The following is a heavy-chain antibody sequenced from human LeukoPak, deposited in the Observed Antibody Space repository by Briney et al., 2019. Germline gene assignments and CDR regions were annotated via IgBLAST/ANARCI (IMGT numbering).Heavy chain of an antibody. CDR1: GYTFTSYD. CDR3: AIPLYYGSGSLDY. V-gene: IGHV1-8*03. CDR2: MNPNSGNT. D-gene: IGHD3-10*01. J-gene: IGHJ4*02. Sequence: ASVKVSCKASGYTFTSYDINWVRHATGQGLEWMGWMNPNSGNTGYAQKFQGRVTITRNTSISTAYMELSSLRSEDTAVYYCAIPLYYGSGSLDYWGQGTLVTVSS.